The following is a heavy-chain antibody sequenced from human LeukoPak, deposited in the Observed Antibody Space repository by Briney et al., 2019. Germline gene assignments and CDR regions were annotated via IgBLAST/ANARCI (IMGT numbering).Heavy chain of an antibody. V-gene: IGHV3-53*01. CDR2: IYSGGST. CDR1: GFTVSSNY. Sequence: PGGSLRLSCAASGFTVSSNYMSWVRQAPGKGLEWVSVIYSGGSTYYADSVKGRFTISRDNSKNTLYLQMNSLRAEDTAVYYCARGYCGGDCYSVYGMDVWGQGTTVTVSS. D-gene: IGHD2-21*02. J-gene: IGHJ6*02. CDR3: ARGYCGGDCYSVYGMDV.